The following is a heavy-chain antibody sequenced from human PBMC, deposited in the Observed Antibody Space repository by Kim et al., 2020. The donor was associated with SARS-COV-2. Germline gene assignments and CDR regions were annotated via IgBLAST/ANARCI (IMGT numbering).Heavy chain of an antibody. D-gene: IGHD3-3*01. CDR2: ISGSGDST. CDR3: AKEIFLEGAGWFDR. V-gene: IGHV3-23*01. Sequence: GGSLRLSCAASGFTFSNYAMSWVRQAPGKGLEWVSAISGSGDSTYYADSVRGRFTISRDNSKSTLFLQMSSLRAEDTAVYYCAKEIFLEGAGWFDRWGQGTLVTVSS. CDR1: GFTFSNYA. J-gene: IGHJ5*02.